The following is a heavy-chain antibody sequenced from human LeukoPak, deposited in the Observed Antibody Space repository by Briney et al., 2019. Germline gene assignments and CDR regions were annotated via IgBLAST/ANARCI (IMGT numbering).Heavy chain of an antibody. CDR2: INHSGST. J-gene: IGHJ6*02. CDR3: ARGIAVAGYYYYGMDV. CDR1: GGSFSGYY. Sequence: SETLSLTCAVYGGSFSGYYWSWIRQPPGKGLEWIGEINHSGSTNYNPSLKSRVTISVDTSKNQFSLKLSSVTAADTAVYYCARGIAVAGYYYYGMDVWGQGTTVTVSS. V-gene: IGHV4-34*01. D-gene: IGHD6-19*01.